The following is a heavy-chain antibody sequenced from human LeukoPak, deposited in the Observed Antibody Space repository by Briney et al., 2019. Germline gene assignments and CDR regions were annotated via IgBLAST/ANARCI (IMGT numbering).Heavy chain of an antibody. Sequence: ASVKVSCKASGYTFNTYGITWVRQAPGHGLEWMGWIISYNGNTSYAAKVQGRITVTKDTSASTAYLELRSLRSDDSAVYYCARIACSSSCTYSGRRRLRGGSLDPWGQGTLVTVSS. CDR2: IISYNGNT. V-gene: IGHV1-18*01. D-gene: IGHD2-2*01. CDR1: GYTFNTYG. CDR3: ARIACSSSCTYSGRRRLRGGSLDP. J-gene: IGHJ5*02.